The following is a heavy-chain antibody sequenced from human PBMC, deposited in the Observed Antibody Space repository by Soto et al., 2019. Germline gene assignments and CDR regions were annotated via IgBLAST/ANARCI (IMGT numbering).Heavy chain of an antibody. CDR1: GDSISRGADY. Sequence: SETLSLTCTVSGDSISRGADYWTWIRQHPVKGLEWIGYISNSGRTYYNPSLKSRLTISLDSAENQFSVRLTSVTAADTAVYYCSISRGSGTYPHDFQSRGQGTLVIVSS. J-gene: IGHJ1*01. V-gene: IGHV4-31*03. CDR2: ISNSGRT. CDR3: SISRGSGTYPHDFQS. D-gene: IGHD1-20*01.